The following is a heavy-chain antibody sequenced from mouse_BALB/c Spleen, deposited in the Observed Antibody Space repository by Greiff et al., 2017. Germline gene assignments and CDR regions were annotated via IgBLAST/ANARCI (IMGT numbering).Heavy chain of an antibody. CDR3: ARGRDYDGWFAY. Sequence: EVKLQESGPGLVKPSQSLSLTCTVTGYSITSDYAWNWIRQFPGNKLEWMGYISYSGSTSYNPSLKSRISITRDTSKNQFFLQLNSVTTEDTATYYCARGRDYDGWFAYWGQGTLVTVSA. D-gene: IGHD2-4*01. CDR2: ISYSGST. CDR1: GYSITSDYA. V-gene: IGHV3-2*02. J-gene: IGHJ3*01.